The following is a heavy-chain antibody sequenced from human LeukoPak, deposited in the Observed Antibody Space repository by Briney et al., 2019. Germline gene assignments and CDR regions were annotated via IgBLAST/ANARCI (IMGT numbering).Heavy chain of an antibody. D-gene: IGHD3-16*02. Sequence: PGGSLRLSCAASGFTFSSYGMHWVRQAPGKGLEWVAFIRYDGSNKYYADSVKGRFTISRDNSKNTLYLQMNSLRAEDTAVYYCAKESLTFGGVIGAFDIWGQGTMVTVSS. V-gene: IGHV3-30*02. CDR1: GFTFSSYG. CDR2: IRYDGSNK. J-gene: IGHJ3*02. CDR3: AKESLTFGGVIGAFDI.